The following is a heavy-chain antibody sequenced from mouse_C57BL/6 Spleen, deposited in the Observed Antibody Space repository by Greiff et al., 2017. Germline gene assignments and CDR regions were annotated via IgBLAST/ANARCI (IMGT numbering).Heavy chain of an antibody. CDR1: GSPIPSDY. CDR2: ISYSGST. D-gene: IGHD2-4*01. Sequence: EVLLVESGPGLANPSQTLSLTCSVTGSPIPSDYWNWFRKFPGNKLEYMGYISYSGSTYYNPSLKSRISITRDTSKNQYYLQLNSVTTEDTATYYCARYYDDGDWYFDVGGTGTTVTVSS. CDR3: ARYYDDGDWYFDV. V-gene: IGHV3-8*01. J-gene: IGHJ1*03.